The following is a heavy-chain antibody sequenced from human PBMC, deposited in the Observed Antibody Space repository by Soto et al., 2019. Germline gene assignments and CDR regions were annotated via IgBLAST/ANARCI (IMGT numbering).Heavy chain of an antibody. CDR1: GGTFSTYA. Sequence: QVQLVQSGAEVKKPGSSVKVSCKAPGGTFSTYAISWVRQAPGQGLEWMGGVIPIFGTPKYAQKFQGRVTSTADESTSTGYMELRRLRSEDTAVYYCARSQCGSSSLDIYYYYYYGMDVGGQWTTVTVSS. V-gene: IGHV1-69*01. CDR2: VIPIFGTP. D-gene: IGHD2-2*01. CDR3: ARSQCGSSSLDIYYYYYYGMDV. J-gene: IGHJ6*02.